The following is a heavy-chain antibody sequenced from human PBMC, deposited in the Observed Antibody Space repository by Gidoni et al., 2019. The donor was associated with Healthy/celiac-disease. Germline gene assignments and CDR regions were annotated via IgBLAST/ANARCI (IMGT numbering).Heavy chain of an antibody. CDR3: ARDYTVTTDAFDI. J-gene: IGHJ3*02. CDR1: GGSFSGYY. V-gene: IGHV4-34*01. Sequence: QVQLQQWGAGLLKPSETPSLTCAVYGGSFSGYYWSWIRQPPGKGLEWIGEINHSGSTNYNPSLKSRVTISVDTSKNQFSLKLSSVTAADTAVYYCARDYTVTTDAFDIWGQGTMVTVSS. D-gene: IGHD4-4*01. CDR2: INHSGST.